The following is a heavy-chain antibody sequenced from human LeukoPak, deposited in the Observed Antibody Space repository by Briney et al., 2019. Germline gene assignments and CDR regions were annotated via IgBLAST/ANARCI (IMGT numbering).Heavy chain of an antibody. CDR3: ARGGVQPWFSADY. V-gene: IGHV1-69*05. CDR2: IIHIFGTA. CDR1: GGTFSSYA. J-gene: IGHJ4*02. Sequence: SSVKVSCMASGGTFSSYAISWVRQAPGQGLEWMGGIIHIFGTANYAQKFQGRVTITTDESTSTAYMELSSLRSEDTAVYYCARGGVQPWFSADYWGQGTLVTVSS. D-gene: IGHD5-18*01.